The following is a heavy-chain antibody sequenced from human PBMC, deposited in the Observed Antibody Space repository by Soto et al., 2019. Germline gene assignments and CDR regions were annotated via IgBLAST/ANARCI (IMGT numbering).Heavy chain of an antibody. V-gene: IGHV1-69*13. CDR2: IIPIFGTA. CDR1: GGTFSSYA. D-gene: IGHD6-13*01. Sequence: GPQAKVSCKASGGTFSSYAISWVRQAPGQGLEWMGGIIPIFGTANYAQKLQGRVTITADESTSTDYMELSRLRSEDTAVYYCAREQYSIGWYGIDYWGKGTLVTVSS. CDR3: AREQYSIGWYGIDY. J-gene: IGHJ4*02.